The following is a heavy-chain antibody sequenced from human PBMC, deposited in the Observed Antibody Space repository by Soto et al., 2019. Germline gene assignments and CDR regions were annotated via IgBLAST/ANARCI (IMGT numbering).Heavy chain of an antibody. V-gene: IGHV1-69*01. D-gene: IGHD4-17*01. Sequence: QVQLVQSGAEVKKPGSSVRVSCKASGGTLNSYTISWVRQAPGQGLEWMGGIIPVFGTTDYAQKFQGRVTITADQSTGTAYLDLCSMRSEDTAIYYCSISNSYGRGDFWGQRTLVTVSS. CDR2: IIPVFGTT. J-gene: IGHJ4*02. CDR3: SISNSYGRGDF. CDR1: GGTLNSYT.